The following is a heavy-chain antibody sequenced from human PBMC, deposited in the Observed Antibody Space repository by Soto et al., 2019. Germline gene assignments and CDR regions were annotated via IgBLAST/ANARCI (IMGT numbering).Heavy chain of an antibody. D-gene: IGHD4-17*01. CDR3: ANDHPAVTDGFDI. J-gene: IGHJ3*02. CDR2: ISGSGGRT. V-gene: IGHV3-23*01. CDR1: GFTFSNYA. Sequence: GALRLSCAASGFTFSNYAMSWVRQAPGKGLDWVSGISGSGGRTYNADSVKGRFTISRDNSRNTLYLQMNSLRAEDTAIYYCANDHPAVTDGFDICGQGTLVTVS.